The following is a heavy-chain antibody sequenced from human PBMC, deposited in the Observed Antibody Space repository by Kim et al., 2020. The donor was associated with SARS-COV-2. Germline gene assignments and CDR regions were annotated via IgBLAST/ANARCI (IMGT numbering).Heavy chain of an antibody. CDR2: IYYSGST. CDR1: GGSISSYY. V-gene: IGHV4-59*13. Sequence: SETLSLTCTVSGGSISSYYWSWIRQPPGKGLEWIGYIYYSGSTNYNPSLKSRVTISVDTSKNQFSLKLSSVTAADTAVYYCARSIKGSSWKYYYYGMDVWGQGTTVTVSS. D-gene: IGHD6-13*01. CDR3: ARSIKGSSWKYYYYGMDV. J-gene: IGHJ6*02.